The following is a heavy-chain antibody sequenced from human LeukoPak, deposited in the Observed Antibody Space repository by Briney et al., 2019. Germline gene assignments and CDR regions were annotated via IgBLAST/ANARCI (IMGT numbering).Heavy chain of an antibody. D-gene: IGHD3-22*01. CDR2: IYYSGST. CDR3: ARDGSAPYYYDSSGLYAFDI. Sequence: SETLSLTCTVSGGSISSYYWSWIRQPPGKGLEWIGYIYYSGSTNYNPSLKSRVTISVDTSKNQFSLKLSSVTAADTAVYYCARDGSAPYYYDSSGLYAFDIWGQGTMVTVSS. CDR1: GGSISSYY. J-gene: IGHJ3*02. V-gene: IGHV4-59*01.